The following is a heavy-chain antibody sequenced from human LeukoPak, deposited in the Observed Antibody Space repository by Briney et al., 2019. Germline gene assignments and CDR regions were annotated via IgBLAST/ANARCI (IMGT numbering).Heavy chain of an antibody. Sequence: GGSLRLSCAASGFTFSEYAMSWVRQAPGKGLEWVSAVSGSGASKNYADSVRGRFTISRDNSKSTVDLQMNSLRAEDTAVYYCAKGIGISIGGADYWGQGMLVTVSS. CDR2: VSGSGASK. J-gene: IGHJ4*02. V-gene: IGHV3-23*01. CDR3: AKGIGISIGGADY. D-gene: IGHD6-6*01. CDR1: GFTFSEYA.